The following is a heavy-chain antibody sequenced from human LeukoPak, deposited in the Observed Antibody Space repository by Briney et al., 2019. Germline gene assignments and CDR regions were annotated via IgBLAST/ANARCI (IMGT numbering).Heavy chain of an antibody. J-gene: IGHJ3*02. D-gene: IGHD2-2*01. CDR1: GGTFSSYA. CDR2: IIPIFGTA. V-gene: IGHV1-69*05. Sequence: SSVKVSCKPSGGTFSSYAISWVRQAPGQGLEWMGGIIPIFGTANYAQKFQGRVTITTDESTSTAYMELSSLRSEDTAVYYCARAPCSSTSCHTNDAFDIWGQGTMVTVSS. CDR3: ARAPCSSTSCHTNDAFDI.